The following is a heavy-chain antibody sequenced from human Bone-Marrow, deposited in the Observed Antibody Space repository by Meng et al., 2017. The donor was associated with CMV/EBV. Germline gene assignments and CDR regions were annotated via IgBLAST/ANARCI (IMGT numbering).Heavy chain of an antibody. CDR2: ISSSGSTI. D-gene: IGHD2-2*02. Sequence: GESLKISCAASGFTFSSYEMNWVRQAPGKGLEWVSYISSSGSTIYYADSVKGRFTISRDNAKNSLYLQMNSLRAEDTAVYYCARYCSSTSCYRVFDYWGQGTRVTVSS. J-gene: IGHJ4*02. CDR1: GFTFSSYE. CDR3: ARYCSSTSCYRVFDY. V-gene: IGHV3-48*03.